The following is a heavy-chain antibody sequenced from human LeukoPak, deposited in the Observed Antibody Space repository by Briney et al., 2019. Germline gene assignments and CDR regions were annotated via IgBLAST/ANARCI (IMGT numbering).Heavy chain of an antibody. CDR3: ARARWFDY. Sequence: SGTLSLTCTVSGGSISSYYWSWIRQPPGKGLEWIGYIYYSGSTNYNPSLKSRVTISVDTSKNQFSLKLSSVTAADTAVYYCARARWFDYWGQGTLVTVSS. V-gene: IGHV4-59*01. J-gene: IGHJ5*01. CDR1: GGSISSYY. CDR2: IYYSGST.